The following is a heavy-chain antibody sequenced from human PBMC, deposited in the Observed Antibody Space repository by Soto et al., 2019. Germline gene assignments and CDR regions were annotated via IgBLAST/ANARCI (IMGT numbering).Heavy chain of an antibody. Sequence: GGSLRLSCAASGFTFSSYAMSWVRQAPGKGLEWVSAISGSGGSTYYADSVKGRFTISRDNSKNTLYLQMNSLRAEDTAVYYCAKDAAEEANRPIAARHYRVLYYWGQGTLVTVSS. V-gene: IGHV3-23*01. CDR1: GFTFSSYA. J-gene: IGHJ4*02. CDR2: ISGSGGST. CDR3: AKDAAEEANRPIAARHYRVLYY. D-gene: IGHD6-6*01.